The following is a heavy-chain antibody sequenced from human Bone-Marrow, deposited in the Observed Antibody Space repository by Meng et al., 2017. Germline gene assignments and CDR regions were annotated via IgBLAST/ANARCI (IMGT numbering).Heavy chain of an antibody. CDR1: GFTFSSYW. CDR2: INSDGSST. D-gene: IGHD3-22*01. V-gene: IGHV3-74*01. J-gene: IGHJ4*02. Sequence: GESLKISCAASGFTFSSYWMHWVRQAPGKGLVWVSRINSDGSSTSYADSVKGRFTISRDNAKNTLYLQMNSLRAEDTAVYYCARAGYYYDSSGYYNWDQGTLVTVS. CDR3: ARAGYYYDSSGYYN.